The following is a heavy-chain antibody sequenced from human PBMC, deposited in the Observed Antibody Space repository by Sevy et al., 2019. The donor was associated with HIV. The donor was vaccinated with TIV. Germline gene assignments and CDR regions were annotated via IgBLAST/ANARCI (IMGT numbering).Heavy chain of an antibody. CDR1: GLPFSSNS. J-gene: IGHJ3*02. CDR3: ASDVLRFLEWPKGAFDI. D-gene: IGHD3-3*01. Sequence: GGSLRLSCTASGLPFSSNSMNWVRQAAGRGLEWVSYISGSGDTIYYADSVKGRFTISRDNGKNSLYLQMNSLRVEDTAMYYCASDVLRFLEWPKGAFDIWGQGTMVTVSS. V-gene: IGHV3-48*01. CDR2: ISGSGDTI.